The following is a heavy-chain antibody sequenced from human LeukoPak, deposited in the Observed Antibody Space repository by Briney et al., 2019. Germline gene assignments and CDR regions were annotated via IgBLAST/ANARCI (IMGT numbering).Heavy chain of an antibody. CDR1: GFTVSSSY. Sequence: GGSLRPSCTGSGFTVSSSYMSWVRRAPGKGLEWVSLIYSEGTTYYADSVKGRFTISRDTSKNTLYLPMNSLRADDTAVYYCARESRLRRENYYYGLDVWGQGTTVTVSS. V-gene: IGHV3-53*01. CDR3: ARESRLRRENYYYGLDV. D-gene: IGHD1-26*01. CDR2: IYSEGTT. J-gene: IGHJ6*02.